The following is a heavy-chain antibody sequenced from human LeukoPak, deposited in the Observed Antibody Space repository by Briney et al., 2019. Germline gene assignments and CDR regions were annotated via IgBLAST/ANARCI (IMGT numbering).Heavy chain of an antibody. V-gene: IGHV1-69*04. CDR2: IIPILGIA. D-gene: IGHD2-2*01. J-gene: IGHJ6*02. CDR3: ARGDGIVVVPAAMPTRYYYYYGMDV. Sequence: SVKVSCKASGGTFGSYAISWVRQAPGQGLEWVGRIIPILGIANYAQKFQGRVTITADKSTSTAYMELSSLRSEDTAVYYCARGDGIVVVPAAMPTRYYYYYGMDVWGQGTTVTVSS. CDR1: GGTFGSYA.